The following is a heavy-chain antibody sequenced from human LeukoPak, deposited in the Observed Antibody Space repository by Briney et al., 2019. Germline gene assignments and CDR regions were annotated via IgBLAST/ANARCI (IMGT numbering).Heavy chain of an antibody. CDR2: IWYDGSNK. CDR1: GFTFSSYG. Sequence: PGGSLRLSCAASGFTFSSYGMHWVRQAPGKGLEWVAVIWYDGSNKYYADSVKRRFTISRDNSKNTLYLQMNSLRAEDTAVYYCARDDAGRELNGMDVWGQGTTVTVSS. D-gene: IGHD1-26*01. J-gene: IGHJ6*02. V-gene: IGHV3-33*01. CDR3: ARDDAGRELNGMDV.